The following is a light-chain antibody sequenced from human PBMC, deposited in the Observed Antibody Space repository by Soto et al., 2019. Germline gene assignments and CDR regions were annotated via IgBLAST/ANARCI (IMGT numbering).Light chain of an antibody. CDR3: QQSYSTPPH. CDR1: QSISSW. Sequence: DIQMTQSPSTLSASVGDRVTITCRASQSISSWLAWYQQKPGKAPKLLISDASSLKSGVPSRFSGSGSGTDFTLTISSLQPEDFATYYCQQSYSTPPHFGQGTRLEI. V-gene: IGKV1-39*01. J-gene: IGKJ5*01. CDR2: DAS.